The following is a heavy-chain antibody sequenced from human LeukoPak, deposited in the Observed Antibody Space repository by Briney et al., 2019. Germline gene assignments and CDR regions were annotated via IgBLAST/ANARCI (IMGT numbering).Heavy chain of an antibody. D-gene: IGHD3-3*01. CDR3: AREQDYDFWSGYYSYYYYGMDV. V-gene: IGHV4-31*03. CDR1: GGSISRSTYY. J-gene: IGHJ6*02. Sequence: SETLSLTCTVSGGSISRSTYYWGWVRQHPGTGLEWIGYIYYSGSTYYNPSLKSRVTISVDTSKNQFSLKLSSVTAADTAVYYCAREQDYDFWSGYYSYYYYGMDVWGQGTTVTVSS. CDR2: IYYSGST.